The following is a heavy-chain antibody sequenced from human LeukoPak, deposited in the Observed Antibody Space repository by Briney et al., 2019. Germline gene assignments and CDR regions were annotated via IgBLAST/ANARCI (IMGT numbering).Heavy chain of an antibody. CDR2: IKQDESEK. CDR3: ARSDSTYYYDSSGYYYGVDY. D-gene: IGHD3-22*01. CDR1: GFTFSSYW. J-gene: IGHJ4*02. V-gene: IGHV3-7*01. Sequence: PGGSLRLSCAASGFTFSSYWMSWVRQAPGKGLEWVANIKQDESEKYYVDSVKGRFTISRDNAKNSLYLQMNSLRAEDTAVYYCARSDSTYYYDSSGYYYGVDYWGQGTLVTVSS.